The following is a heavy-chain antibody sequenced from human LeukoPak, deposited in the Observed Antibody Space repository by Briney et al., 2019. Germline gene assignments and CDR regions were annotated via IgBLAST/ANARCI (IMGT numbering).Heavy chain of an antibody. J-gene: IGHJ4*02. CDR1: GGSISSYY. Sequence: SETLSLTCTVSGGSISSYYWSWIRQPAGKGLEWIGCIYTSGSTNYNPSLKSRVTMSVDTSKNQFSLKLSSVTAADTAVYYCARDGDSSSPFDYWGQGTLVTVSS. V-gene: IGHV4-4*07. CDR2: IYTSGST. CDR3: ARDGDSSSPFDY. D-gene: IGHD6-6*01.